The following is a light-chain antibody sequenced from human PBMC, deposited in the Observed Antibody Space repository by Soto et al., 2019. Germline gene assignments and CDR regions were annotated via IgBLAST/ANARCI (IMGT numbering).Light chain of an antibody. V-gene: IGLV2-14*01. CDR2: EVS. Sequence: QSALTQPAFVSGSPGQSITISCTGTSSDVGGYNYVSWYQHPPGKAPKLMISEVSNRPSGVSNRFSGSKSDNTASLTISGLQAEDEADYYCSSYTSTSTRVFGTGTKLTVL. J-gene: IGLJ1*01. CDR1: SSDVGGYNY. CDR3: SSYTSTSTRV.